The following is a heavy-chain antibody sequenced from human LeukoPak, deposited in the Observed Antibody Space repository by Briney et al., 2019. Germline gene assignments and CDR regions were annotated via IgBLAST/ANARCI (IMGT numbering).Heavy chain of an antibody. CDR2: IIPIFGTA. CDR1: GGTFSSYA. D-gene: IGHD2-2*01. V-gene: IGHV1-69*13. Sequence: GASVKVSCKASGGTFSSYAISWVRQAPGQGLEWMGGIIPIFGTANYAQKFQGRVTITADESTSTAYMELSSLRSEDTAVYYCARIEYYCSSTSCSHNWFDPWGQGTLVTVSS. CDR3: ARIEYYCSSTSCSHNWFDP. J-gene: IGHJ5*02.